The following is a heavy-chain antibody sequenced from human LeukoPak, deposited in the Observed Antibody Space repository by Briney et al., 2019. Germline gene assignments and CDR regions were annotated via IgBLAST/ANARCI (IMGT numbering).Heavy chain of an antibody. CDR1: GFTFSSYR. CDR3: ATADSGSYYSGFDY. V-gene: IGHV3-74*01. Sequence: PGGSLRLSCAASGFTFSSYRMHWVRQAPGKGLVWVSRINSDGSSTNYADSVKGRFTISRDNAKNTLYLQMNNLRAEDTAVYYCATADSGSYYSGFDYWGQGTLVTVSS. CDR2: INSDGSST. D-gene: IGHD1-26*01. J-gene: IGHJ4*02.